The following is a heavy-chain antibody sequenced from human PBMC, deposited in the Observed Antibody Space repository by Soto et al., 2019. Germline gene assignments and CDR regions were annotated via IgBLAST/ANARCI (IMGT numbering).Heavy chain of an antibody. D-gene: IGHD4-17*01. CDR3: ARVPATVTPWFDP. J-gene: IGHJ5*02. V-gene: IGHV1-69*13. CDR2: IIPSFTTP. CDR1: GDTFSSYS. Sequence: ASVKVSCKASGDTFSSYSISWVLQAPGQGLEWMGEIIPSFTTPNYAQKFQGRVTITADESTNTVYIELSSLRSEDTAVYYCARVPATVTPWFDPWGQGTLVTVSS.